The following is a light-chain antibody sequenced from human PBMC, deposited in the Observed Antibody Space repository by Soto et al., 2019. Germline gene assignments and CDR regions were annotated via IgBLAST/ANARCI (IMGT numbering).Light chain of an antibody. CDR2: KAS. CDR1: QTINTR. V-gene: IGKV1-5*03. J-gene: IGKJ1*01. Sequence: RATQTINTRLAWYQQKAGKAPNLLIYKASRLESGVPSRFSGSGSGPEFTLVFGGVQPGDSVSYSWKQSDRYSAKFGEGTKVDIK. CDR3: KQSDRYSAK.